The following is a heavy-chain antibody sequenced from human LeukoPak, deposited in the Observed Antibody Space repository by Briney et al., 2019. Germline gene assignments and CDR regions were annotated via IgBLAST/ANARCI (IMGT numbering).Heavy chain of an antibody. CDR2: TYYRSKWYN. D-gene: IGHD6-19*01. J-gene: IGHJ5*02. CDR3: ARERYSSGWTRRWFDP. CDR1: GDSVSSNSAA. V-gene: IGHV6-1*01. Sequence: SQTLSLTCAISGDSVSSNSAAWNWIRQSPSRGLEWLGRTYYRSKWYNGYAVFVKSRISVNPDTSKNQFSLKLSSVTAADTAVYYCARERYSSGWTRRWFDPWGQGTLVTVSS.